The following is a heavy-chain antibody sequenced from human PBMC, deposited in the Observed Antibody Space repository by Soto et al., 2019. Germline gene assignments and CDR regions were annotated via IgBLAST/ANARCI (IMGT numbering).Heavy chain of an antibody. J-gene: IGHJ4*02. D-gene: IGHD3-22*01. CDR1: GFTFSSYG. Sequence: QVQLVESGGGVVQPGRSLRLSCAASGFTFSSYGMHWVRQAPGKGLEWVAVIWYDGSNKYYADSVKGRFTISRDNSKNTLYLQMNSLRAEDTAVYYCARVEYDSSGYYPLDYWGQGTLVTVSS. CDR2: IWYDGSNK. CDR3: ARVEYDSSGYYPLDY. V-gene: IGHV3-33*01.